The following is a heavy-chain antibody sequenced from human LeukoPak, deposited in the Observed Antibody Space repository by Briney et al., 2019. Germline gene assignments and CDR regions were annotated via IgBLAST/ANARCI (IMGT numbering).Heavy chain of an antibody. Sequence: PSETLSLTCAVYGGSFSGYYCSSVRHPPGKGLEWVGEINHSGTTNYNPSLKSRVTISVDTSKSQFSLELSSVTAADTAVYYCARGGGVRTGSGWRPGNYFDFWGQGSLVIVSS. CDR2: INHSGTT. D-gene: IGHD6-19*01. CDR1: GGSFSGYY. V-gene: IGHV4-34*01. J-gene: IGHJ4*02. CDR3: ARGGGVRTGSGWRPGNYFDF.